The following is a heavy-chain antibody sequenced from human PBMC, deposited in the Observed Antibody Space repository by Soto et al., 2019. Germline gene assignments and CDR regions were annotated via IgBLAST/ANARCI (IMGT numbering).Heavy chain of an antibody. D-gene: IGHD5-18*01. V-gene: IGHV4-30-2*01. CDR3: ARDVGYGLIDY. CDR2: IYHSGST. CDR1: GGSISSGGYS. Sequence: SETLSLTYAVSGGSISSGGYSWCWIRQPPGKGLEWIGYIYHSGSTYYNPSLKSRVTISVDRSKNQFSLKLSSVTAADTAVYYCARDVGYGLIDYWGQGTLVTVSS. J-gene: IGHJ4*02.